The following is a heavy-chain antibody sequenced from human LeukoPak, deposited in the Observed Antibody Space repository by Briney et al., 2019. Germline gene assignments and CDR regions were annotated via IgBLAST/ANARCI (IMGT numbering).Heavy chain of an antibody. J-gene: IGHJ4*02. D-gene: IGHD2-15*01. CDR1: GYTFTGYY. CDR3: ARQEVNCSGGSCYSTIDY. CDR2: INTNTGNP. V-gene: IGHV7-4-1*02. Sequence: ASVKVSCKASGYTFTGYYMHWVRQAPGQGLEWMGRINTNTGNPTYAQGFTGRFVFSLDTSVSTAYLQISSLKAEDTAVYYCARQEVNCSGGSCYSTIDYWGQGTLVTVSS.